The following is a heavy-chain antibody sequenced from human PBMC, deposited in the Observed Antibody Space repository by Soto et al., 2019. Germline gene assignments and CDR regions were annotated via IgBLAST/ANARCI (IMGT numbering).Heavy chain of an antibody. D-gene: IGHD5-18*01. J-gene: IGHJ6*02. CDR2: IYHSGSGHT. V-gene: IGHV4-4*02. CDR1: GASISSSNW. Sequence: KASETLSLTCAVSGASISSSNWWTWVRQPPGKGLEWIGEIYHSGSGHTNYNPSLKSRVTISVDKSNNQFFLKVNSVTAADTAVYYCTRKSQWIQAPKYYYGMDVWSPGTTVTVSS. CDR3: TRKSQWIQAPKYYYGMDV.